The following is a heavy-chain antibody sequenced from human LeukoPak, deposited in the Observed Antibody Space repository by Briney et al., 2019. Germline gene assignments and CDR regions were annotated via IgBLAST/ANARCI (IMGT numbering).Heavy chain of an antibody. CDR2: TPNDGTNK. CDR3: ARDFRTTIAQVCDY. Sequence: PGGSLRLSCAASGFTFIHHGIHWVRQAPAKGLEWVAFTPNDGTNKHYADSVKGRFTISTDNSKNTVWLQMNSLRVEDTAVYYCARDFRTTIAQVCDYWGQGTLVTVSS. CDR1: GFTFIHHG. D-gene: IGHD1-7*01. J-gene: IGHJ4*02. V-gene: IGHV3-30*02.